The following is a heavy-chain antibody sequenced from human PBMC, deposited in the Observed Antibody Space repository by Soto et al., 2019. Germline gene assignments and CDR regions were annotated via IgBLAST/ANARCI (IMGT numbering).Heavy chain of an antibody. CDR2: INPNSGGT. Sequence: GASVKASCKASGYTFTCYYMYWVQQAPGQGLEWMGWINPNSGGTNYAQKFQGRVTMTRDTSISTAYMELSRLRSDDTAVYYCARLTVTSPGNWFDPWGQGTLVTVSS. D-gene: IGHD4-4*01. V-gene: IGHV1-2*02. CDR3: ARLTVTSPGNWFDP. CDR1: GYTFTCYY. J-gene: IGHJ5*02.